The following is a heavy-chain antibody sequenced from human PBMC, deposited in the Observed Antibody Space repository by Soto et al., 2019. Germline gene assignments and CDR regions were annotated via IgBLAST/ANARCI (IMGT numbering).Heavy chain of an antibody. CDR3: ARVAGPDYYYYYYMDV. CDR1: GFTFSSYG. CDR2: IWYDGSNK. V-gene: IGHV3-33*01. J-gene: IGHJ6*03. Sequence: GGSLRLSCAASGFTFSSYGMHWVRQAPGKGLEWVAVIWYDGSNKYYADSVKGRFTISRDNSKNTLYLQMNSLRAEDTAVYYCARVAGPDYYYYYYMDVWGKGTTVTVSS.